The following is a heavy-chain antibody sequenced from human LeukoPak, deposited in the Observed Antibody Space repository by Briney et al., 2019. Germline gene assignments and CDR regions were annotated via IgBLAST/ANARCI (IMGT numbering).Heavy chain of an antibody. Sequence: GGSLRLSCAASGFTDSTYWMTLVRQAAGKGLEWVANIKQDGSEKYYVDSVKGRFTISRDNAKNSLYLQMNNLRAEDTAVYYCARDSAAFDIWGQGTMVTVSS. V-gene: IGHV3-7*03. CDR1: GFTDSTYW. CDR2: IKQDGSEK. CDR3: ARDSAAFDI. J-gene: IGHJ3*02. D-gene: IGHD3-10*01.